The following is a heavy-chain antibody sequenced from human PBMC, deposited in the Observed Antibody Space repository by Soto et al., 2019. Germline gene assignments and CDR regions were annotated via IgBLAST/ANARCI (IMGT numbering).Heavy chain of an antibody. CDR1: GYTFTGYY. CDR3: ARGSRFLVRGGAFDI. CDR2: INPNSGGT. Sequence: PSVKVSCKASGYTFTGYYMHWVRQAPGQGLEWMGWINPNSGGTNYAQKFQGRVTMPRDTSISTAYMELSRLRSDDTAVYYCARGSRFLVRGGAFDIWGQGTMVTVSS. V-gene: IGHV1-2*02. J-gene: IGHJ3*02. D-gene: IGHD3-10*01.